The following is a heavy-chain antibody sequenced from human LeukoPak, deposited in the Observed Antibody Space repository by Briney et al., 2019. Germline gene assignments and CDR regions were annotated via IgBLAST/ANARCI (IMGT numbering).Heavy chain of an antibody. Sequence: GGSLRLSCAASGFPFSSYGMYWVRQTPDKGLQWVAYLRKDATYSNYADSVRGRFTISRDNSKNTLDLQMSSLRVEDTDVYYCASGAPTRGTLDYWGQGTLVSVSS. CDR3: ASGAPTRGTLDY. CDR1: GFPFSSYG. CDR2: LRKDATYS. V-gene: IGHV3-30*02. J-gene: IGHJ4*02. D-gene: IGHD1-26*01.